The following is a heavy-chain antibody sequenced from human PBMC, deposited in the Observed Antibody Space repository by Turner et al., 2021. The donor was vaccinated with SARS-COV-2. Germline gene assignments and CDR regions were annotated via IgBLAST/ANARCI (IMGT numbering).Heavy chain of an antibody. J-gene: IGHJ4*02. Sequence: QLQLQESGSGLVKPSESLSPTCTASGGSSSSSSYYWGWIRQPPGKGLEWIGSIYYSGSTYYNPSLKSRVTISVDTSKNQFSLKLSSVTAADTAVYYCARLVRRAEYYFDYWGQGTLVTVSS. CDR3: ARLVRRAEYYFDY. CDR1: GGSSSSSSYY. V-gene: IGHV4-39*01. D-gene: IGHD3-10*01. CDR2: IYYSGST.